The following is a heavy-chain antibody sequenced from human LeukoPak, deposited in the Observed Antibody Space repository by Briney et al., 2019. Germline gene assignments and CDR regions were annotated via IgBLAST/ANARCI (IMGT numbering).Heavy chain of an antibody. CDR3: ARDQGLTGSYNDY. CDR2: ISSNGGST. J-gene: IGHJ4*02. V-gene: IGHV3-64*01. Sequence: GGSLRLSCAASGFTFSSYAMHWVRQAPGKGLEYFSAISSNGGSTYYANSVKGRFTISRDNSKNTLYLQMGSLRAEDMAVYYCARDQGLTGSYNDYWGQGTLVTVSS. CDR1: GFTFSSYA. D-gene: IGHD3-10*01.